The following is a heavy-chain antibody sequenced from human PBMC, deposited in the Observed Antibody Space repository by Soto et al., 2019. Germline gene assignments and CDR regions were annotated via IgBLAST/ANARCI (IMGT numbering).Heavy chain of an antibody. J-gene: IGHJ5*02. D-gene: IGHD6-6*01. Sequence: QVQLVQSGAEVKKPGSSVKVSCKASGGTFSSYAISWVRQAPGQGLEWMGGIIPIFGTANYAQKFQGRVMTAADESTSTAYMELSSLRSEDTAVYYCASGNKASGLYSSSLVGPWGQGTLVTVSS. CDR3: ASGNKASGLYSSSLVGP. CDR2: IIPIFGTA. V-gene: IGHV1-69*12. CDR1: GGTFSSYA.